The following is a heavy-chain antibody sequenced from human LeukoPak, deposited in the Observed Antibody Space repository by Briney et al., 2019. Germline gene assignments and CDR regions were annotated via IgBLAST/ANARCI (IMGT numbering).Heavy chain of an antibody. CDR2: IYSGGNT. D-gene: IGHD1-26*01. CDR1: GFTVSSNY. V-gene: IGHV3-53*01. CDR3: ARDRVGATTNFDY. J-gene: IGHJ4*02. Sequence: GGSLRLSCAASGFTVSSNYMSWVRQAPGKGLEWASVIYSGGNTYYADSVKGRFTISRDNSKNTLYLQMNSLRAEDTAVYYCARDRVGATTNFDYWGQGTLVTVSS.